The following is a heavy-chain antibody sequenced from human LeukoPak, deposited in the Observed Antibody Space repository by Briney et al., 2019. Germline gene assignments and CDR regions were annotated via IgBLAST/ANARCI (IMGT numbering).Heavy chain of an antibody. CDR3: ASLNWNDDAFDI. CDR1: GFTFSSYG. J-gene: IGHJ3*02. V-gene: IGHV3-23*01. CDR2: ISGRGGNT. D-gene: IGHD1-20*01. Sequence: GGSLRLSCAASGFTFSSYGMSWVRHAPVRGVEWVSAISGRGGNTYYADCVEGRFTISRDNSKNRLYLQINSQRSEHPALYYCASLNWNDDAFDIWGQGTMVTVSS.